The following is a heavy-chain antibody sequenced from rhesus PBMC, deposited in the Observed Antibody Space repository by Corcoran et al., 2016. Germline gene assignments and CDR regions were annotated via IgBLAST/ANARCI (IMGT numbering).Heavy chain of an antibody. J-gene: IGHJ3*01. V-gene: IGHV3S16*01. D-gene: IGHD4-23*01. CDR3: TPGIQYEGDAFDF. Sequence: EVQLVESGGGLVQPGGSLRLSCAASGFTFSDYYMSWVRQSPGKGLEWVSSNSIASRNIYYADSGKGRFTNSRDNAKNSLSLQMNSLKTEDTAVYYCTPGIQYEGDAFDFWGQGLRVTVSS. CDR2: NSIASRNI. CDR1: GFTFSDYY.